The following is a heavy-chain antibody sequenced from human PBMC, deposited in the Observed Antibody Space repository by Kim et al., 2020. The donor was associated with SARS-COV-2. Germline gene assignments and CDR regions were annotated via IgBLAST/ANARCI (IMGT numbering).Heavy chain of an antibody. V-gene: IGHV3-23*01. D-gene: IGHD1-26*01. J-gene: IGHJ4*02. Sequence: GGSLRLSCAASGFTFSSYAMSWVRQAPGKGLEWVSAISGSGGSTYYADSVKGRFTISRDNSKNTLYLQMNSLRAEDTAVYYCAKMSSGYVGATYFDYWGQGTLVTVSS. CDR3: AKMSSGYVGATYFDY. CDR2: ISGSGGST. CDR1: GFTFSSYA.